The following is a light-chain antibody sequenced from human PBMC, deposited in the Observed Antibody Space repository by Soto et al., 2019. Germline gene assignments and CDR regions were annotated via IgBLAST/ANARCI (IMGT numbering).Light chain of an antibody. Sequence: DIQVTQSPPSLSASVGDRVTITCRASQYISNYLNWYQHKPGEAPKLLIYSASTLQLGVASQFSGSGSGTDFTLTIDSLQADDFASYYCQSNYIVPWAFGQGTKVELK. CDR3: QSNYIVPWA. V-gene: IGKV1-39*01. J-gene: IGKJ1*01. CDR1: QYISNY. CDR2: SAS.